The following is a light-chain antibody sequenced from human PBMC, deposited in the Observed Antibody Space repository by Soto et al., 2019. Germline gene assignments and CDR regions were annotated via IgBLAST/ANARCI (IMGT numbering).Light chain of an antibody. CDR1: QAVGDSF. V-gene: IGKV3-20*01. Sequence: DIVLTQSPGTLSLSPGEKAALSCRASQAVGDSFLAWYQQRPGQVPRLLIYAASTRATGVPARFSGSGSGTDFTLTVSRLEPEDFAMYYCQQYGNSPQSFGQGTRLEIK. CDR3: QQYGNSPQS. J-gene: IGKJ5*01. CDR2: AAS.